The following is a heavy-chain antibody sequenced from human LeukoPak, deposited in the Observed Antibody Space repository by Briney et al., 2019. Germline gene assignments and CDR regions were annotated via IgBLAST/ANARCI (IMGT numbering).Heavy chain of an antibody. CDR2: IKQDGSDR. Sequence: GGSPRLSCAASGFTFRNYWMSWVRQAPGTGLEWVANIKQDGSDRNYVASVRGRFTISRDNAESSLYLQMNSLRAEDTAVYYCVRNLAVAGTCFDSWGQGTLVTVSS. J-gene: IGHJ4*02. D-gene: IGHD6-19*01. CDR1: GFTFRNYW. CDR3: VRNLAVAGTCFDS. V-gene: IGHV3-7*03.